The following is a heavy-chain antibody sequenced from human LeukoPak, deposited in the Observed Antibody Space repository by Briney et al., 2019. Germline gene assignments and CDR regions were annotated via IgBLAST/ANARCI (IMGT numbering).Heavy chain of an antibody. Sequence: ASVKVSCKPSGYTFTGYYMHWVRQAPGQGLEWMGIINPSGGSTSYAQKFQGRVTMTRDMSTSTVYMELSSLRSEDTAVYYCARDRDYDFWSGSYGYYYYYMDVWGKGTTVTVSS. V-gene: IGHV1-46*01. CDR1: GYTFTGYY. J-gene: IGHJ6*03. D-gene: IGHD3-3*01. CDR3: ARDRDYDFWSGSYGYYYYYMDV. CDR2: INPSGGST.